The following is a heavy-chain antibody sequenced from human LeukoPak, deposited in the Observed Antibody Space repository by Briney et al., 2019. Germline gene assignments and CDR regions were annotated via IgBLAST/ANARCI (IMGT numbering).Heavy chain of an antibody. D-gene: IGHD3-16*02. V-gene: IGHV1-2*02. CDR1: GYTFTGYY. CDR2: INPNSGGT. CDR3: ARDLLPGSYRYRYYYYYMDV. J-gene: IGHJ6*03. Sequence: GASVKVSCKASGYTFTGYYMHWVRQAPGQGLEWMGWINPNSGGTNYAQKFQGRVTVTRDTSISTAYMELSRLRSDDTAVYYCARDLLPGSYRYRYYYYYMDVWGKGTTVTVSS.